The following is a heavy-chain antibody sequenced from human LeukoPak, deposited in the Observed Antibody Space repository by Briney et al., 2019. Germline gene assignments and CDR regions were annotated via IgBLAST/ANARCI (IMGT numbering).Heavy chain of an antibody. V-gene: IGHV3-9*01. D-gene: IGHD3-22*01. CDR3: AKGNRDSSGFYYYYGMDV. J-gene: IGHJ6*02. Sequence: GRSLRLSCAASGFTFDDAMFWVRQAPGKGLEWVSGISWNRKNIGYAASVKGRFTISRDNAKNSPYLQMNSLRAEDTAFYYCAKGNRDSSGFYYYYGMDVWGQGTTVTVSS. CDR2: ISWNRKNI. CDR1: GFTFDDA.